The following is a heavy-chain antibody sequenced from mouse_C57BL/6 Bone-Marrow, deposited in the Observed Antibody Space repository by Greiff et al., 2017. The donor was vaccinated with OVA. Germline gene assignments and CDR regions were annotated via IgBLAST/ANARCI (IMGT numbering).Heavy chain of an antibody. J-gene: IGHJ1*03. CDR3: ARRGYYEYFDV. CDR2: FYPGSGST. Sequence: QVQLQQPGAELVKPGASVKMSCKASGFTFTSYWITWVIQRPGQGLEWIGDFYPGSGSTNYNEKFKSKATLTVDTSSSTAYMQHSSLTSEDSAVYYCARRGYYEYFDVWGTGTTVTVSS. CDR1: GFTFTSYW. V-gene: IGHV1-55*01. D-gene: IGHD2-4*01.